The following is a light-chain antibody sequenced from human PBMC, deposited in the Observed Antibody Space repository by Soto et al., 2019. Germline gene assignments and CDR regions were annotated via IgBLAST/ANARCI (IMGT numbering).Light chain of an antibody. Sequence: QSALTQPASVSGSPGQSITISCTGTSSDVGGYNYVSWYQQHPGKAPKLMIYEVSNRPSGVSYRFSGSKSGNTASLTISGLQAEDEADYYCSSHTSSDTRVFGTGTKLTVL. CDR2: EVS. V-gene: IGLV2-14*01. J-gene: IGLJ1*01. CDR3: SSHTSSDTRV. CDR1: SSDVGGYNY.